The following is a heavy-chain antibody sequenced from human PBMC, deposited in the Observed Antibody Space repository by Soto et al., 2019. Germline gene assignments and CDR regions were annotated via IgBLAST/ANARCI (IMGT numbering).Heavy chain of an antibody. D-gene: IGHD6-6*01. CDR3: ARDGRAARPWSVYYYYGMDV. V-gene: IGHV1-69*13. Sequence: SVKVSCKASGGTFSSYAISWVRQAPGQGLEWMGGIIPIFGTANYAQKFQGRVTITADESASTAYMELSSLRSEDTAVYYCARDGRAARPWSVYYYYGMDVWGQGTTVTVSS. J-gene: IGHJ6*02. CDR2: IIPIFGTA. CDR1: GGTFSSYA.